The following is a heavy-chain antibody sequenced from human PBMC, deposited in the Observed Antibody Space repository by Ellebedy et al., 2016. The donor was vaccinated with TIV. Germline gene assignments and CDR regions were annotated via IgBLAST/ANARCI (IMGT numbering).Heavy chain of an antibody. J-gene: IGHJ3*02. D-gene: IGHD2-2*01. Sequence: ASVKVSXXASGYTFTGYYMHWVRQAPGQGLEWMGWINPNSGGTNYAQKFQGRVTMTRDTSISTAYMELSRLRSDDTAVYYCARILLVVPADQDAFDIWGQGTMVTVSS. CDR2: INPNSGGT. CDR1: GYTFTGYY. V-gene: IGHV1-2*02. CDR3: ARILLVVPADQDAFDI.